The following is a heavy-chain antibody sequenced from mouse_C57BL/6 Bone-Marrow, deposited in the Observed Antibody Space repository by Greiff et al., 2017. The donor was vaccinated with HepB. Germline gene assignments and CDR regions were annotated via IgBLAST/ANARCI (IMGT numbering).Heavy chain of an antibody. CDR1: GYTFTSYW. D-gene: IGHD2-4*01. CDR3: ARQDYDGYYYAMDY. J-gene: IGHJ4*01. Sequence: VQLQQPGAELVRPGTSVKLSCKASGYTFTSYWMHWVKQRPGQGLEWIGVIDPSDSYTNYNQKFKGKATLTVDTSSSTAYMQLSSLTSEDSAVYYCARQDYDGYYYAMDYWGQGTSVTVSS. V-gene: IGHV1-59*01. CDR2: IDPSDSYT.